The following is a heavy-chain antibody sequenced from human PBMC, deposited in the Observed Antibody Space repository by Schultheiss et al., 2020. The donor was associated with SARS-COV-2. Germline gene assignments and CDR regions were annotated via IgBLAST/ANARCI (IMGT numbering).Heavy chain of an antibody. D-gene: IGHD2-2*01. V-gene: IGHV4-38-2*02. CDR1: GYSISSGYY. Sequence: SETLSLTCTVSGYSISSGYYWGWIRQPPGKGLEWIGSIYHSGSTYYNPSLKSRVTISVDTSKNQFSLKLSSVTAADTAVYYCARVSCSSPSCYEGAIDSWGQGHQVTVSS. CDR2: IYHSGST. CDR3: ARVSCSSPSCYEGAIDS. J-gene: IGHJ4*02.